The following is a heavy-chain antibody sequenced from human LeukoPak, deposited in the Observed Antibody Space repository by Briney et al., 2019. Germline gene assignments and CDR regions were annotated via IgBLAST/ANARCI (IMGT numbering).Heavy chain of an antibody. Sequence: PGGSLRLSCAASGFTFSSYEMNWVRQAPGKGLEWVSYISSSGSTIYYADSVKGRFTISRDNAKNSLYLQMNSLRAEDMALYYCARVGATTVRAFDIWGQGTMVTVSS. CDR2: ISSSGSTI. CDR1: GFTFSSYE. J-gene: IGHJ3*02. D-gene: IGHD1-26*01. V-gene: IGHV3-48*03. CDR3: ARVGATTVRAFDI.